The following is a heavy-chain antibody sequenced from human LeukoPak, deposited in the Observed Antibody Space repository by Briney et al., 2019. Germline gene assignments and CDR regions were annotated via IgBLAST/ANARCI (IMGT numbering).Heavy chain of an antibody. J-gene: IGHJ2*01. CDR3: ARVTYYYGSGSYTLDL. Sequence: GGSLRLSCAASGFTFSSYDMHWVRQATGKGLEWVSAIGTAGDTYYPGSVKGRFTISRENAKNSLYLQMNSLRAGDTAVYYCARVTYYYGSGSYTLDLWGRGTLVTVSS. CDR1: GFTFSSYD. V-gene: IGHV3-13*01. D-gene: IGHD3-10*01. CDR2: IGTAGDT.